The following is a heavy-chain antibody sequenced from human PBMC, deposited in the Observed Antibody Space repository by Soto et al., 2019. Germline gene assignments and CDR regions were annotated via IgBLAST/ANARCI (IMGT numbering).Heavy chain of an antibody. CDR1: GGSISIGDYY. V-gene: IGHV4-31*03. CDR3: ARGPRDGFDY. CDR2: IYYSGTT. J-gene: IGHJ4*02. Sequence: ASETLSLTCTVSGGSISIGDYYWSWIRQHPGKGLEWIGYIYYSGTTFYNPSLKSRLTMSVDTSKNQFSLKLSSVTAADTAVYYCARGPRDGFDYWGQGTLVTVSS.